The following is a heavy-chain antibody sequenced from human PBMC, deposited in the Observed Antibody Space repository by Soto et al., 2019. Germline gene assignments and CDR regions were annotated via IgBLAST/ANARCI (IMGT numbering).Heavy chain of an antibody. V-gene: IGHV4-59*01. CDR1: GCSISSYY. J-gene: IGHJ4*02. CDR2: IYYSGST. Sequence: PSETLSLTCTVSGCSISSYYWSWIRQPPGKGLEWIGYIYYSGSTNYNPSLKSRVTISVDTSKNQFSLKLSSVTAADTAVYYCARVGRTMVRGVIIPLFDYWGQGTLVTVSS. D-gene: IGHD3-10*01. CDR3: ARVGRTMVRGVIIPLFDY.